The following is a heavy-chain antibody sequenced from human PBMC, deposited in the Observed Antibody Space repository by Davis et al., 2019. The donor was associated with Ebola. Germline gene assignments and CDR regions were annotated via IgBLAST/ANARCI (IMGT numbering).Heavy chain of an antibody. CDR2: INPSGGST. CDR1: GYTFTSYY. V-gene: IGHV1-46*01. CDR3: HPVVPAARADYGMDV. J-gene: IGHJ6*02. D-gene: IGHD2-2*01. Sequence: ASVKVSCKASGYTFTSYYMHWVRQAPGQGLEWMGIINPSGGSTSYAQKFQGRVTMTRDTSTSTVYMELSSLRSEDTAVYYCHPVVPAARADYGMDVWGQGTTVTVSS.